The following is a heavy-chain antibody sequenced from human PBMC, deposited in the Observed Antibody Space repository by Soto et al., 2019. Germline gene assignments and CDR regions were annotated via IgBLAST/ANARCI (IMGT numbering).Heavy chain of an antibody. CDR1: GGSINLYY. CDR2: IYTGGST. V-gene: IGHV4-4*07. CDR3: ATTRAYDSSGYYFYY. Sequence: SETLSLTCTVSGGSINLYYWSWIRQPAGKGLEWIGRIYTGGSTNYNPSLKSRVTMSVDTSKNQFSLKLSSVTAADTAVYYCATTRAYDSSGYYFYYWGQGTLVTVSS. D-gene: IGHD3-22*01. J-gene: IGHJ4*02.